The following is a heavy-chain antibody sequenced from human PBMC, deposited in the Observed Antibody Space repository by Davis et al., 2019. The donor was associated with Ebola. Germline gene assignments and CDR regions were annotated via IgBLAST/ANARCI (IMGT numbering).Heavy chain of an antibody. Sequence: PGGSLRLSCAASGFTFSSYSMNWVRQAPGKGLEWVSSISSSSSYIYYADSVKGRFTISRDNSKNTLYLQMNSLRAEDTAVYYCASGGEVDYYGMDVWGQGTTVTVSS. CDR1: GFTFSSYS. D-gene: IGHD2-21*01. CDR3: ASGGEVDYYGMDV. J-gene: IGHJ6*02. V-gene: IGHV3-21*01. CDR2: ISSSSSYI.